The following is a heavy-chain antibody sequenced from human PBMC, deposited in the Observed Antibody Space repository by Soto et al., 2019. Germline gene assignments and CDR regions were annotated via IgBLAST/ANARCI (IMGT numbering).Heavy chain of an antibody. Sequence: GASVKVSCKASGDTFTAYSLHWVRQAPGQGLEWMGWISSASDDTRYSQKFQGRLTITRDTSASTTYMELGSLRSEDTAIYYCTRGGFSQYGMDVWGQGTTVTVSS. V-gene: IGHV1-3*01. CDR3: TRGGFSQYGMDV. CDR1: GDTFTAYS. CDR2: ISSASDDT. J-gene: IGHJ6*02. D-gene: IGHD5-12*01.